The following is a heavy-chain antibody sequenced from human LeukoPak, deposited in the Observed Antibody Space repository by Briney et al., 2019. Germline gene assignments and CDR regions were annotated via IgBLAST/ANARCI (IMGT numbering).Heavy chain of an antibody. CDR1: GGSVSSDNYY. Sequence: PSETLSLTCTVSGGSVSSDNYYWTWIRQPPGKGLEWFGYISYSGRATYNPSLKSRVTTSIDTSKNQFSLKLSSVTAADTAVYYCARDFCSSTSCHFDYWGQGTLVTVSS. CDR3: ARDFCSSTSCHFDY. J-gene: IGHJ4*02. CDR2: ISYSGRA. D-gene: IGHD2-2*01. V-gene: IGHV4-61*01.